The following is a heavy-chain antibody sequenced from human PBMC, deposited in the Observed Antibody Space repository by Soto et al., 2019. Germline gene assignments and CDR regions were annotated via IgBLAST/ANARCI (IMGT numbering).Heavy chain of an antibody. Sequence: QVQLVQSGAEVKKPGASVKVSCKASGYTFTSYYMHWVRQAPGQGLEWLGIINPSGGSTSYAQKFQGRFTMTRPTSTSTVYMELSSLRSEDTAVYYCARDVSSGWYVPYYYYGMDVWGQGTTVTVSS. J-gene: IGHJ6*02. CDR3: ARDVSSGWYVPYYYYGMDV. D-gene: IGHD6-19*01. CDR1: GYTFTSYY. V-gene: IGHV1-46*01. CDR2: INPSGGST.